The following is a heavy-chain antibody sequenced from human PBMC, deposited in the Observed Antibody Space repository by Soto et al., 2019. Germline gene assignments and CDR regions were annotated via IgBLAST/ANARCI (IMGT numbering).Heavy chain of an antibody. CDR2: ISAYNGNT. V-gene: IGHV1-18*01. D-gene: IGHD3-3*01. J-gene: IGHJ4*02. CDR3: ARDFGSDLSAPGAVFES. Sequence: ASVKFSCKASGYIFTSYGISWVRQAPGQGLEWMGWISAYNGNTKYAQNPQGRVTLTTDTSTYTAYMELRSLQSDDTAVYYCARDFGSDLSAPGAVFESWGQGALVTVSS. CDR1: GYIFTSYG.